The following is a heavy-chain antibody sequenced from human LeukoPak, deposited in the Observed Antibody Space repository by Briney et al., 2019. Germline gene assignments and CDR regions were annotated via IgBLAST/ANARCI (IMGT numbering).Heavy chain of an antibody. CDR2: ISSSGSTT. Sequence: GGSLRLSCAASGFTFSSYEMNWVRQAPGKGLEWVSYISSSGSTTYYADSVKGRFTISRDNAKKSLYLQMNSLRAEDSAVYYCARGHYYYYMDVWGKGTTVTVSS. CDR3: ARGHYYYYMDV. V-gene: IGHV3-48*03. CDR1: GFTFSSYE. J-gene: IGHJ6*03.